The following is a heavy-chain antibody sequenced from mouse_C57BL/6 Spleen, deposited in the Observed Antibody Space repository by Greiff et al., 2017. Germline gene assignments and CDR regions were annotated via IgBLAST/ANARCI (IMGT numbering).Heavy chain of an antibody. Sequence: EVKLVESGGGLVQPGGSMKLSCVASGFTFSNYWMNWVRQSPEKGLEWVAQIRLKSDNYATHYAESVKGRFTISRDDSKSSVYLQMNNLRAEDTGIYYCTTGIYYDYEVFAYWGQGTLVTVAA. CDR1: GFTFSNYW. D-gene: IGHD2-4*01. CDR2: IRLKSDNYAT. CDR3: TTGIYYDYEVFAY. V-gene: IGHV6-3*01. J-gene: IGHJ3*01.